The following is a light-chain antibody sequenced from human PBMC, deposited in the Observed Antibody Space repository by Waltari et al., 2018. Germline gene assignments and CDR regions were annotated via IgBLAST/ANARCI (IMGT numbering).Light chain of an antibody. CDR1: QSVSSN. V-gene: IGKV3-15*01. Sequence: EIEMTQSPATLSVSPGERDTLFCRASQSVSSNLAWYQQKTGQAPRLLIYGASTRATGIPDRFSGSGSGTEFTLTIISMQSEDFAVYYCQQYNNWPSITFGQGTRLEIK. J-gene: IGKJ5*01. CDR2: GAS. CDR3: QQYNNWPSIT.